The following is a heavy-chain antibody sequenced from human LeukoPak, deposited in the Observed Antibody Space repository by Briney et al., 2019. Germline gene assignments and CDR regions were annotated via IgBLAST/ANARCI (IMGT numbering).Heavy chain of an antibody. V-gene: IGHV5-51*01. CDR1: GYSFTSYW. J-gene: IGHJ4*02. Sequence: GESLKISCKGSGYSFTSYWIGWVRHMPGKGLQWMGIIYPGGSDTRYSPSFQGQVTISADKSISTAYLQWSSLKASDTAMYYCARQRGQWLAEFDYWGQGTLVTVSS. CDR2: IYPGGSDT. D-gene: IGHD6-19*01. CDR3: ARQRGQWLAEFDY.